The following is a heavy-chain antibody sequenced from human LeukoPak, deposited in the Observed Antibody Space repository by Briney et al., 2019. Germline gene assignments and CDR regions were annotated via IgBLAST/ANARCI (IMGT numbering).Heavy chain of an antibody. CDR2: MNPNSGNT. D-gene: IGHD1-26*01. Sequence: GASVTVSCTASGYTFTSYDINWVRQATGQGLEWMGWMNPNSGNTGYAQKFQGRVTMTRNTSISTAYMELSSLRSEDTAVYYCARAGIVGAASFDYWGQGTLVTVSS. V-gene: IGHV1-8*01. CDR1: GYTFTSYD. J-gene: IGHJ4*02. CDR3: ARAGIVGAASFDY.